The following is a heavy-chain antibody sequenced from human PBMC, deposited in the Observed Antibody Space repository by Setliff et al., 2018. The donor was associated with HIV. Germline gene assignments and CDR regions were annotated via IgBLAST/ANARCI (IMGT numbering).Heavy chain of an antibody. D-gene: IGHD6-13*01. CDR3: ARGQFIPAAERDAYFDY. V-gene: IGHV1-69*05. CDR2: IIPIFGTT. J-gene: IGHJ4*02. Sequence: SVKVSCKASGGTFSSYAISWVRQAPGQGLEWMGGIIPIFGTTNYAQKFQGRVTITTDGFTTTAYMDLSSLTSEDTAVYYCARGQFIPAAERDAYFDYWGQGTLVTVSS. CDR1: GGTFSSYA.